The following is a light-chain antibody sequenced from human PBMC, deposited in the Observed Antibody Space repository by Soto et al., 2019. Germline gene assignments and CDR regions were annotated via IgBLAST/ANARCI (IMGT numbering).Light chain of an antibody. CDR1: HTISSSY. Sequence: EIVLTQSPGTLSLSPGERATLSCRASHTISSSYLAWYQQKPRQAPRLLMYGISRRATGIPDRFSGSGSGTDFTLTITRLEPEDFAVNYCQQHVTPSPRTFGQGTQVEI. CDR2: GIS. J-gene: IGKJ1*01. V-gene: IGKV3-20*01. CDR3: QQHVTPSPRT.